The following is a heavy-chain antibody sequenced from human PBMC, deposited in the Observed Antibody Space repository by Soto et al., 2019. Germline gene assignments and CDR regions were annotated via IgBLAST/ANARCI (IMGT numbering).Heavy chain of an antibody. CDR1: EYTFTSYA. CDR3: ASSGPHYYGSGRPPSEDYYYGMDV. D-gene: IGHD3-10*01. J-gene: IGHJ6*02. V-gene: IGHV1-3*01. Sequence: ASVKVSCKASEYTFTSYAIHWLRQAPGQSLEWMGWINAGSGDSKYSQKFQGRVTISSDTSASTAYMELSSLRSEDTAVYYCASSGPHYYGSGRPPSEDYYYGMDVWGQGTPLTVSS. CDR2: INAGSGDS.